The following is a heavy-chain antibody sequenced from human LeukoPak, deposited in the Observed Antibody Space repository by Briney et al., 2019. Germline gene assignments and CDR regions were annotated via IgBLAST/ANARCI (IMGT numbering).Heavy chain of an antibody. D-gene: IGHD5-24*01. Sequence: SVKASCKASGYTFTNYYVHWVRQAPGQGVEWIGMINSDAGSTTYAQKFQGRVTMTRDTSTSTVYMDLSSLRSEDTAVYYCARGHGDFDYWGQGTLVTVSS. J-gene: IGHJ4*02. CDR3: ARGHGDFDY. V-gene: IGHV1-46*01. CDR1: GYTFTNYY. CDR2: INSDAGST.